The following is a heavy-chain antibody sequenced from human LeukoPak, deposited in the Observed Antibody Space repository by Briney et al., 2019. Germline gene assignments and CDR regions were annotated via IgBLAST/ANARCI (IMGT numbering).Heavy chain of an antibody. CDR3: AYSGSYGHLGY. Sequence: SETLSLTCTVSGGSISSNAYYWAWIRQPPGKGLEWIGSIYSSVSTYYNPSLKSRVTISVDTSKNQFSLRLSSVTAADTALYYCAYSGSYGHLGYWGQGTLVTVSS. CDR2: IYSSVST. CDR1: GGSISSNAYY. J-gene: IGHJ4*02. D-gene: IGHD1-26*01. V-gene: IGHV4-39*01.